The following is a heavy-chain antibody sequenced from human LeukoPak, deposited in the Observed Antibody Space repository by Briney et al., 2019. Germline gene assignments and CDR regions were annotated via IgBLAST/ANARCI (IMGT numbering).Heavy chain of an antibody. D-gene: IGHD1-26*01. V-gene: IGHV3-7*03. Sequence: GGPLRFSCEPSGFISGSYWITWVRQPPGKGLEWLANIKHDGSETYYVDSMKGRFTISRDNAKNSVYLQMNSLRAEDTAVYYCARDRVVVGATTGFDYWGQGTLVTVSS. J-gene: IGHJ4*02. CDR1: GFISGSYW. CDR3: ARDRVVVGATTGFDY. CDR2: IKHDGSET.